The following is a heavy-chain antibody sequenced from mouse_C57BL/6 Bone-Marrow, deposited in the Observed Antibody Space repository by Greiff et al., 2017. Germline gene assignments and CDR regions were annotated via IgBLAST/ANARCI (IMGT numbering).Heavy chain of an antibody. CDR3: ARKGWLPWYFDV. J-gene: IGHJ1*03. D-gene: IGHD2-3*01. CDR2: INPYNGDT. CDR1: GYSFTGYF. V-gene: IGHV1-20*01. Sequence: EVKLVESGPELVKPGDSVKISCKASGYSFTGYFMNWVMQSHGKSLEWIGRINPYNGDTFYNQKFKGKATLTVDKSSSTAHMELRSLTSEDSAVYYCARKGWLPWYFDVWGTGTTVTVSS.